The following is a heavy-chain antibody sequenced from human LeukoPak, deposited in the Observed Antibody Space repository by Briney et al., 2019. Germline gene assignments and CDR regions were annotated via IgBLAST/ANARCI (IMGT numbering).Heavy chain of an antibody. CDR3: ASRSPQWLANFDY. D-gene: IGHD6-19*01. V-gene: IGHV3-23*01. CDR1: GFTFSSYA. Sequence: PGGSLRLSCAVSGFTFSSYAMSWVRQAPGKGLEWVSTISGGGGSTYYADSVKGRFTISRDNSKNTLYLQMNSLRAEDTAVYYCASRSPQWLANFDYWGQGTLVTVSS. CDR2: ISGGGGST. J-gene: IGHJ4*02.